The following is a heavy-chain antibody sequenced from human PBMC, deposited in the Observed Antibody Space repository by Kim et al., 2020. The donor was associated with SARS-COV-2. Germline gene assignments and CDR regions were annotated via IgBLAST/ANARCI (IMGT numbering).Heavy chain of an antibody. V-gene: IGHV3-30*15. Sequence: YYADSVKGRFTIYRDKSKNTLYLQMSSLRAEDTAVYYCVRSHDYGDYFDYWGQGTLVTVSS. CDR3: VRSHDYGDYFDY. J-gene: IGHJ4*02. D-gene: IGHD4-17*01.